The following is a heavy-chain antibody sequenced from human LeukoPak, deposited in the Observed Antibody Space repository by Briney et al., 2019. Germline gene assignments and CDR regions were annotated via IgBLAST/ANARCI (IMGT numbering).Heavy chain of an antibody. J-gene: IGHJ6*02. CDR3: AKSSGNYYYYYGMDV. Sequence: TGGSLRLSCAASGFTFSSYAMSWVRQAPGKGLEWVSAISGSGGSTYYADSVKGRFTISRDNSKNTLYLQMNSLRAEDTAVYYCAKSSGNYYYYYGMDVWGQGTTVTVSS. D-gene: IGHD3-3*01. CDR1: GFTFSSYA. CDR2: ISGSGGST. V-gene: IGHV3-23*01.